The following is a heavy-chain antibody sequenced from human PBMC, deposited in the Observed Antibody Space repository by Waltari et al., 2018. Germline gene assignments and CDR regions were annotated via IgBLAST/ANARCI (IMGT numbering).Heavy chain of an antibody. CDR3: ARDLREVAATLPYYYYYGMDV. V-gene: IGHV3-53*01. CDR2: IYSGGST. CDR1: GFTVSSNY. D-gene: IGHD2-15*01. Sequence: EVQLVESGGGLIQPGGSLRLSCAASGFTVSSNYMSWVRQAPGKGLEWVSVIYSGGSTYYAESVKGRFTISRDNSKNTLYLQMNSLRAEDTAVYYCARDLREVAATLPYYYYYGMDVWGQGTTVTVSS. J-gene: IGHJ6*02.